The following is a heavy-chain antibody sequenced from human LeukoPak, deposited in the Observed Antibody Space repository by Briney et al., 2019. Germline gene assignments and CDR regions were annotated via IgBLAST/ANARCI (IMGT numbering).Heavy chain of an antibody. V-gene: IGHV3-9*01. CDR3: AKDISYGYGQFSVYYFDY. CDR2: ISWNSGSI. CDR1: GFTFDDYA. Sequence: PGRSLGLSCAASGFTFDDYAMHWVRQAPGKGLEWVSGISWNSGSIGYADSVKGRFTISRDNAKNSLYLQMNSLRAEDTALYYCAKDISYGYGQFSVYYFDYWGQGTLVTVSS. D-gene: IGHD5-18*01. J-gene: IGHJ4*02.